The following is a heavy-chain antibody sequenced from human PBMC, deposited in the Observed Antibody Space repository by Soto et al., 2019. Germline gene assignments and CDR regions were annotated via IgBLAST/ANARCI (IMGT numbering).Heavy chain of an antibody. CDR2: ISGYNGDT. J-gene: IGHJ1*01. Sequence: QVQLVQSGGEVKKPGASVKVSCKASGYTFTNYGINWVRQAPGQGPEWMGWISGYNGDTKYSQIFQGRVTMTTDTSRRTAYKELESLRPDDTAVYYCARGGSSLSAEYYQHWGQGTLVIVSS. V-gene: IGHV1-18*04. D-gene: IGHD6-6*01. CDR1: GYTFTNYG. CDR3: ARGGSSLSAEYYQH.